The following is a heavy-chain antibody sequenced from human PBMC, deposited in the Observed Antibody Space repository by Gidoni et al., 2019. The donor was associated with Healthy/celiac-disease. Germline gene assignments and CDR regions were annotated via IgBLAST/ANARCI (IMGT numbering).Heavy chain of an antibody. CDR1: GFTFSSYA. D-gene: IGHD6-19*01. J-gene: IGHJ4*02. V-gene: IGHV3-23*01. CDR2: ISGSGGST. Sequence: EVQLLESGGGLVQPGGSLRLSCAASGFTFSSYAMSWVRQAPGKGLEWVSAISGSGGSTYYADSVKGRFTISRDNSKNTLYLQMNSLRAEDTAVYYCAKDLAAVAGTGKKIDYWGQGTLVTVSS. CDR3: AKDLAAVAGTGKKIDY.